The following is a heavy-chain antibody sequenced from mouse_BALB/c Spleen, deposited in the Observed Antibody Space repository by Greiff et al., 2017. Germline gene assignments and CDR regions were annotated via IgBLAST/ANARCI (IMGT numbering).Heavy chain of an antibody. V-gene: IGHV5-9-4*01. CDR2: ISSGGSYT. J-gene: IGHJ3*01. CDR3: ARGYYYGSSTGFAY. Sequence: EVKLVESGGGLVKPGGSLKLSCAASGFTFSSYAMSWVRQSPEKRLEWVAEISSGGSYTYYPDTVTGRFTISRDNAKNTLYLEMSSLRSEDTAMYYCARGYYYGSSTGFAYWGQGTLVTVSA. D-gene: IGHD1-1*01. CDR1: GFTFSSYA.